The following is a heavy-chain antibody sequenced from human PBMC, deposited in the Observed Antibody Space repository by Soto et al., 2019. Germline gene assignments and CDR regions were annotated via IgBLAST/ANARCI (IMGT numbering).Heavy chain of an antibody. CDR1: GGSISSSSYY. CDR3: ARDLSSSSSVYYGMDV. J-gene: IGHJ6*02. Sequence: PSETLSLTCTVSGGSISSSSYYWGWIRQPPGKGLEWIGSIYYSGSTYYNPSLKSRVTISVDTSKNQFSLKLSSVTAADTAEYYCARDLSSSSSVYYGMDVWGQGTTVTVSS. CDR2: IYYSGST. D-gene: IGHD6-6*01. V-gene: IGHV4-39*02.